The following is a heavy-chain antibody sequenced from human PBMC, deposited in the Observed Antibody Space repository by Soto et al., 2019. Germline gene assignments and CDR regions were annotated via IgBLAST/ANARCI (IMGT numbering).Heavy chain of an antibody. J-gene: IGHJ4*02. D-gene: IGHD1-26*01. V-gene: IGHV4-30-2*01. CDR1: GASITFGGYS. CDR2: INHLETT. CDR3: ARGGGSDSFDY. Sequence: SETLSLTCTVSGASITFGGYSWSWIRQTPGKGLEWIGYINHLETTFYNPSFESRLALSIDRAKNQFSLKLHSMSAADRAVYFCARGGGSDSFDYWGQGSLVTVSS.